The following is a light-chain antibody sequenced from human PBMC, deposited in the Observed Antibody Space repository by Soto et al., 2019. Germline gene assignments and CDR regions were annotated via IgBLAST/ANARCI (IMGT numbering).Light chain of an antibody. J-gene: IGKJ1*01. CDR3: QQYDSSPWT. V-gene: IGKV3-20*01. Sequence: EIVLTQSPGTLSLSPGERATLSCRASQSVSSNYLAWYQQKPRQAPRLLIYGASSRATGIPDRFSGSGSGTDFTLTISRLEPEDFAVYYCQQYDSSPWTFGQGTKVEIK. CDR1: QSVSSNY. CDR2: GAS.